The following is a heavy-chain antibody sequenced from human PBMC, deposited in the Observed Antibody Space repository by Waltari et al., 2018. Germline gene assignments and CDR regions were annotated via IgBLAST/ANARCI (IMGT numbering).Heavy chain of an antibody. CDR2: ISWNSGSI. J-gene: IGHJ4*02. CDR3: AKATVAGGDFDY. CDR1: GFTFDDYA. D-gene: IGHD6-19*01. V-gene: IGHV3-9*01. Sequence: EVQLVESGGGLVQPGRSLRLSCAASGFTFDDYAMHWVRQAPGKGLEWVSGISWNSGSIVYADSVKGRFTISRDNAKNSLYLQMNSLRAEDTALYYCAKATVAGGDFDYWGQGTLVTVSS.